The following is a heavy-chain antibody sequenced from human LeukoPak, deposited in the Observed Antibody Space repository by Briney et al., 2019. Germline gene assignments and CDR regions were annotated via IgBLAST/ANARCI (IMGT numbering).Heavy chain of an antibody. D-gene: IGHD3/OR15-3a*01. CDR1: GESFSGYY. V-gene: IGHV4-34*01. J-gene: IGHJ6*03. CDR2: INHTGRT. CDR3: AGAPPAGLYYMDV. Sequence: NPSETLSLTCAVYGESFSGYYWRWIRQPPGKGLEWIGEINHTGRTKYNPSLRSRVTISVDTSKNQFFLKLSSVTAADTAVYYCAGAPPAGLYYMDVWGKGTTVTISS.